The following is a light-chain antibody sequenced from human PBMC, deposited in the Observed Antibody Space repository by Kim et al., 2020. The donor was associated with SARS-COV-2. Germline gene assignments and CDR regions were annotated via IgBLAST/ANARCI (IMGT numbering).Light chain of an antibody. J-gene: IGLJ3*02. V-gene: IGLV4-69*01. CDR2: LNSDGRH. CDR1: SGHTSHA. CDR3: QTWGTGFLV. Sequence: QLVLTQSPSASASLGASVTLTCTLSSGHTSHAIAWHQQQQQKGPRYLMKLNSDGRHIKGDGIPDRFSGSISGAERYLTISSLQSEDEADYYCQTWGTGFLVFGGGTQLTVL.